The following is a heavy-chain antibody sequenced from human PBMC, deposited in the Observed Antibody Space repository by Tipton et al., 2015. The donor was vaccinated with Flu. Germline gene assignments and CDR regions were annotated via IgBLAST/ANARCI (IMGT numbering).Heavy chain of an antibody. CDR1: GFTFSSYG. CDR3: AKEEGYCSSTSCQITYYYYGMDV. J-gene: IGHJ6*02. Sequence: SLRLSCAASGFTFSSYGMHWVRLAPGKGLEWVAFIRYDGSNKYYADSVKGRFTISRDNSKNTLYLQMNSLRAEDTVVYYCAKEEGYCSSTSCQITYYYYGMDVWGQGTTVTVSS. D-gene: IGHD2-2*01. CDR2: IRYDGSNK. V-gene: IGHV3-30*02.